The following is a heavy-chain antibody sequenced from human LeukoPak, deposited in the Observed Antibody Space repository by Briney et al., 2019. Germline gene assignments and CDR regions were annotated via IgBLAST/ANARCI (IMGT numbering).Heavy chain of an antibody. CDR3: ASRPGLERHYFDY. V-gene: IGHV3-23*01. Sequence: GGSLRLSCAASGFTFSSYAMSWVRQAPGKGLQWVSTVSGSGGSTYYADSVKGRFTISRDNSKNTLYLQMNSLRADDTAVYYWASRPGLERHYFDYWGQETLVTVSS. CDR1: GFTFSSYA. J-gene: IGHJ4*02. CDR2: VSGSGGST. D-gene: IGHD1-1*01.